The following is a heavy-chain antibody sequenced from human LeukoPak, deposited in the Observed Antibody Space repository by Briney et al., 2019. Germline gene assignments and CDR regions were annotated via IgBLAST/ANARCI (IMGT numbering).Heavy chain of an antibody. CDR2: IYYSGST. J-gene: IGHJ4*02. Sequence: KPSETLSLTCTVSGGSISSSSYYWGWIRQPPGKGLEWIGSIYYSGSTYYNPSLKSRVTISVDTSKNQFSLKLSSVTAADTAVYYCASITRKSPYYDFWSGYFNFDYWGQGTLVTVSS. CDR3: ASITRKSPYYDFWSGYFNFDY. V-gene: IGHV4-39*07. CDR1: GGSISSSSYY. D-gene: IGHD3-3*01.